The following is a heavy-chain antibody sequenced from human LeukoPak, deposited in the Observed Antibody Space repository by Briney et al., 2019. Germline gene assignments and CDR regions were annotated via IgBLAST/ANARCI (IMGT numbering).Heavy chain of an antibody. CDR3: AKNSRSSGYYLDY. J-gene: IGHJ4*02. CDR1: GFTFSSFA. Sequence: GGSPRLSCAASGFTFSSFAMSWVRQAPGKGLEWVSTISGSGGSTSYADSVKGRFTISRDNSKNTLYLQMNSLRAEDTALYYCAKNSRSSGYYLDYWGQGTLVTVSS. V-gene: IGHV3-23*01. CDR2: ISGSGGST. D-gene: IGHD3-22*01.